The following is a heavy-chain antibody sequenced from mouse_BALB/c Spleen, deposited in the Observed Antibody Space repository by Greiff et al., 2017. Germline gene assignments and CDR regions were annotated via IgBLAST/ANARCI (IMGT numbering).Heavy chain of an antibody. D-gene: IGHD1-1*01. CDR3: ATHYYGSSYGYAMDY. CDR1: GFNIKDTY. CDR2: IDPANGNT. Sequence: VQLQQSGAELVKPGASVKLSCTASGFNIKDTYMHWVKQRPEQGLEWIGRIDPANGNTKYDPKFQGKATITADTSSNTAYLQLSSLTSEDTAVYYCATHYYGSSYGYAMDYWGQGTSVTVSS. V-gene: IGHV14-3*02. J-gene: IGHJ4*01.